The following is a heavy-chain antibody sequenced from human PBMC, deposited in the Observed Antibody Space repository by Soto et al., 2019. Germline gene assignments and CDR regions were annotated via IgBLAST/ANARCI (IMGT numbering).Heavy chain of an antibody. D-gene: IGHD6-13*01. J-gene: IGHJ4*02. V-gene: IGHV4-38-2*01. Sequence: PSETLSLTCAVSGYSISSGYYWDFIRQPPGKGLEWLGTTYYGASSYYNPSLRSRITILLDASTNQLSLKLSSVTAADTAVYFCVRVAGSASWYETDSWGQGILVTVSS. CDR2: TYYGASS. CDR3: VRVAGSASWYETDS. CDR1: GYSISSGYY.